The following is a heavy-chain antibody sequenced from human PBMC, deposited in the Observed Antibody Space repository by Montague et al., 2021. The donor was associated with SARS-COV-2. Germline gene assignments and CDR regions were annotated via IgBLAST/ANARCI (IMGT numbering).Heavy chain of an antibody. J-gene: IGHJ2*01. CDR3: ARAVWHLDV. CDR2: IYTGGHV. V-gene: IGHV4-4*07. Sequence: SETLSLTCSVSGGSISRYYWSWIRQSDGKGLEWIGRIYTGGHVNXNPALQSRVSMSVDTSKSQVSLNVTSVTAADTAVYYCARAVWHLDVWGRGILVTVSS. CDR1: GGSISRYY.